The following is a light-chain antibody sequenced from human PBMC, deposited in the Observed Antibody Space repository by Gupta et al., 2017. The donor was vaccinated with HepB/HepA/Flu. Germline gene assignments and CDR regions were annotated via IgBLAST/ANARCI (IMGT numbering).Light chain of an antibody. CDR3: SSYTRSSTLLV. CDR1: AIDVGGYNY. Sequence: QSALTQPACVSGSPGQSITISCTGTAIDVGGYNYVSLYQQHTGNAPKLMVYDVSNLPSGVSNRFSGSKSGNTASLTSPRIQAEDEADYYCSSYTRSSTLLVFGGGTKLTVL. V-gene: IGLV2-14*01. CDR2: DVS. J-gene: IGLJ2*01.